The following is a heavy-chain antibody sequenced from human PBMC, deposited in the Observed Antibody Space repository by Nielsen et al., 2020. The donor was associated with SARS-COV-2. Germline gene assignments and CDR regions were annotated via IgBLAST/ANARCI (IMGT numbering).Heavy chain of an antibody. Sequence: GESLKISCAASGFAFGDYAVIWFRQAPGMGLEWIGFIRSRPYGGTTEYAASVRGRFAISRDDSRGIAYLQMRSLQSEDTAVYYCTRAGTPYAFYWYFDLWGRGTLVSVSS. D-gene: IGHD3-3*01. CDR3: TRAGTPYAFYWYFDL. J-gene: IGHJ2*01. CDR1: GFAFGDYA. CDR2: IRSRPYGGTT. V-gene: IGHV3-49*03.